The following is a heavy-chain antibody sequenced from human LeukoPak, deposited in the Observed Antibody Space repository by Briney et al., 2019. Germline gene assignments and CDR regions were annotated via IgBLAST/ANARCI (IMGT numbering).Heavy chain of an antibody. CDR2: IIVYNGNT. CDR1: GYTFTSYG. CDR3: ARGGITTVRGVIISGNTVLKD. J-gene: IGHJ4*02. V-gene: IGHV1-18*01. D-gene: IGHD3-10*01. Sequence: ASVKLSCNAAGYTFTSYGISWVRQAPGQGFGWMGWIIVYNGNTNYAQKLQGRVTMTTDTSTSTAYMELRSLRSDDTAVYYCARGGITTVRGVIISGNTVLKDWGQGTLVTVSS.